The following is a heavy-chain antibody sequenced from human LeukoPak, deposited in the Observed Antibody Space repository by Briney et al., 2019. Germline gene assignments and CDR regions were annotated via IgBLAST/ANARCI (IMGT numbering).Heavy chain of an antibody. CDR1: VGSISSGDSY. CDR3: ARGVYSYGYKVFDY. Sequence: SETLSLTCTVSVGSISSGDSYWSWIRQPPGKGLEWIGYIYYSGSTYYNPSLKSRLTISVDTSKNQFSLKLSSVTAADTAVYYCARGVYSYGYKVFDYWGQGTLVTVSS. J-gene: IGHJ4*02. D-gene: IGHD5-18*01. V-gene: IGHV4-30-4*01. CDR2: IYYSGST.